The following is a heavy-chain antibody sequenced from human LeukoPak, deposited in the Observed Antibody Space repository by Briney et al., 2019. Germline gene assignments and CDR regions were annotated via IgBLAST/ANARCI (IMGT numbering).Heavy chain of an antibody. CDR3: ARGGFGELFTNWFDR. CDR1: GGSISSYY. CDR2: IYYSGST. Sequence: PESLSLTCAVPGGSISSYYWSWVRQPPGKGLEWVGYIYYSGSTNNNPSLKSRVTISVDTSKNQFSLKLSSVTAADTAVYYCARGGFGELFTNWFDRWGQGTLVTVSS. J-gene: IGHJ5*02. D-gene: IGHD3-10*01. V-gene: IGHV4-59*01.